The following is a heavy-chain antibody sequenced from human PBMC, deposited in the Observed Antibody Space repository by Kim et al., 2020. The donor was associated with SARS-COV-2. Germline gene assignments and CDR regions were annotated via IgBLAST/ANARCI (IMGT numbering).Heavy chain of an antibody. CDR3: AREHSSSWPGYYYYYGMDV. CDR2: INTNTGNP. J-gene: IGHJ6*02. V-gene: IGHV7-4-1*02. CDR1: GYTFTSYA. D-gene: IGHD6-13*01. Sequence: ASVKVSCKASGYTFTSYAMNWVRQAPGQGLEWMGWINTNTGNPTYAQGFTGRFVFSLDTSVSTAYLQISSLKAEDTAVYYCAREHSSSWPGYYYYYGMDVWGQGTTVTVSS.